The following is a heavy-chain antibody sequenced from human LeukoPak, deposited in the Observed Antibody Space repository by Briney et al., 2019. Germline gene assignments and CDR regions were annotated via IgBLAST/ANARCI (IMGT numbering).Heavy chain of an antibody. V-gene: IGHV3-11*01. D-gene: IGHD3-3*01. Sequence: GGSLRLSCAASGFTFSDYYMSWIRQAPGKGLEWVSYISSSGSTIYYADSVKGRFTISRDNAKNSLYLQMNSLRAEDTAVYYCARWAPRGFWGGYPVYYYYYYGMDVWGQGTTVTVSS. CDR2: ISSSGSTI. CDR3: ARWAPRGFWGGYPVYYYYYYGMDV. J-gene: IGHJ6*02. CDR1: GFTFSDYY.